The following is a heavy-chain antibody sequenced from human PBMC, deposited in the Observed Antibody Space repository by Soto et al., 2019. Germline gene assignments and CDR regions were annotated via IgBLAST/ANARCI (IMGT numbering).Heavy chain of an antibody. V-gene: IGHV1-2*02. CDR1: GYTFTGYY. CDR3: ARVPGPTTVTKNAFDI. Sequence: ASVKVSCKASGYTFTGYYMHWVRQAPGQGLEWMGWINPNSGGTNYAQKFQGRVTMTRDTSISTAYMELSRLRSDDTAVYYCARVPGPTTVTKNAFDIWGQGTMVTVSS. J-gene: IGHJ3*02. CDR2: INPNSGGT. D-gene: IGHD4-17*01.